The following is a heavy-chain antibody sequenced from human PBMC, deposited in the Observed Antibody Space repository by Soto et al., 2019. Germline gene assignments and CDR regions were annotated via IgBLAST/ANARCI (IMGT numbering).Heavy chain of an antibody. CDR1: GFTFDDYG. CDR2: INWNGGST. Sequence: PGGSLRLSCAASGFTFDDYGMSWVRQAPGKELEWVSGINWNGGSTGYADSVKGRFTISRDNAKNSLYLQMNSLRAEDTALYYCARDPYDSSGNAFDIWGQGTMVTVSS. CDR3: ARDPYDSSGNAFDI. V-gene: IGHV3-20*04. J-gene: IGHJ3*02. D-gene: IGHD3-22*01.